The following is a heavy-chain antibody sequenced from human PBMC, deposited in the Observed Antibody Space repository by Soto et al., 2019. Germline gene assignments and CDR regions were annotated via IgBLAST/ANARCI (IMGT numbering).Heavy chain of an antibody. CDR1: GYSFSSYG. J-gene: IGHJ5*02. D-gene: IGHD1-26*01. V-gene: IGHV1-18*01. CDR3: ARDPLWVGTSLWFDP. Sequence: QVQLVQSGAEVKKPGASVTVSCKASGYSFSSYGITWVRQAPGHGLEWMGWISVYNGTTNFAQKFQGRVTMNTDTSTSTAYMEMRSLTSDATAVYCCARDPLWVGTSLWFDPWGQGTLVTVSS. CDR2: ISVYNGTT.